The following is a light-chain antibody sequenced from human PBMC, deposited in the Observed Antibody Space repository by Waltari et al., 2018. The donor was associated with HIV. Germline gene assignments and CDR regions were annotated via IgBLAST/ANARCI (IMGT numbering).Light chain of an antibody. V-gene: IGKV1-33*01. Sequence: IQMTQSPSSLSVSVGGTVTITCQANHDIKPSINSYHQKSWKAPRLLVYDASNLETGVPSRFNPSGSGTHFTLTISPLSPEDFGVYFCQHYDYLLTFAGGSKIEI. CDR3: QHYDYLLT. CDR1: HDIKPS. J-gene: IGKJ4*01. CDR2: DAS.